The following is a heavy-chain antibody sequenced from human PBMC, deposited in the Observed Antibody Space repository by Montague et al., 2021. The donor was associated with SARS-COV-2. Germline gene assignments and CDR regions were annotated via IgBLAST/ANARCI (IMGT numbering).Heavy chain of an antibody. CDR1: GDSLNKNPYY. Sequence: SETLSLTCSVSGDSLNKNPYYWGWVRQPPGKGLEWIGSVCYSGFTYSNPSLGSRVAVSIDTSRNQFSVELRSVAANDTAVYYCARHGGSYYTGLQPWGRGTLVTVAS. CDR2: VCYSGFT. J-gene: IGHJ5*02. CDR3: ARHGGSYYTGLQP. D-gene: IGHD3-10*01. V-gene: IGHV4-39*01.